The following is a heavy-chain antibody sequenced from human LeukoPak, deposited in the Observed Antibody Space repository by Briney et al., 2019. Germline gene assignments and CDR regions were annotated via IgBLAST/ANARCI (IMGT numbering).Heavy chain of an antibody. J-gene: IGHJ3*01. Sequence: GGSLRLSCAASGFTFSSYGMSWVRQAPGKGLEWVSAISGSGGSTYYADSVKGRFTISRDNSKNTLYLQMNSLRAEDTAVYYCARETDSDDYYDSSGLSVWGQGTMVTVSS. CDR3: ARETDSDDYYDSSGLSV. CDR2: ISGSGGST. V-gene: IGHV3-23*01. CDR1: GFTFSSYG. D-gene: IGHD3-22*01.